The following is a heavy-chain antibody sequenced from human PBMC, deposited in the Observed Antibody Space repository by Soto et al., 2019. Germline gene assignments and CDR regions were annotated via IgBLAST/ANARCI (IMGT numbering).Heavy chain of an antibody. Sequence: EVQLVESGGGLVQPGGSLRLSCAASGFTFSDHYMDWVRQAPGKGLEWVGRSRNKANSYTTEYAASVKGRFTISRDDSKNSLYLQMNILKTEDTAVYHCARSAGSSGWHWFGADYWGQGTLVTGSS. CDR2: SRNKANSYTT. D-gene: IGHD6-19*01. CDR1: GFTFSDHY. CDR3: ARSAGSSGWHWFGADY. V-gene: IGHV3-72*01. J-gene: IGHJ4*02.